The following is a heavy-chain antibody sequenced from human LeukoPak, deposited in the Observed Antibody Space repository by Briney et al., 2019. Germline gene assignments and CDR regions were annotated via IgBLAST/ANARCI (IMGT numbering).Heavy chain of an antibody. V-gene: IGHV3-64*01. CDR2: ISSNGGST. D-gene: IGHD2-8*02. Sequence: PGGSLRLSCAASGFTFSSYAMHWVRQAPGKGLEYVSAISSNGGSTSYANSVKGRFTISRDNSKNTLYLQMNSLRAEDTAVYYCARGGGVAALQRWGQGTLVTVSS. CDR3: ARGGGVAALQR. J-gene: IGHJ1*01. CDR1: GFTFSSYA.